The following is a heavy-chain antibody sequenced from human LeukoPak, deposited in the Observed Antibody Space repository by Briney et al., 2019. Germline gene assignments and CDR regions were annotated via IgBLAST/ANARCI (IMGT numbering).Heavy chain of an antibody. CDR2: ISYDGSNK. Sequence: GRSLRLSCAASGFTFSSYGMHWVRQAPGKGLELVAVISYDGSNKYYADSVKGRFTISRDNSKNTLYLQMNSLRAEDTAVYYCAREVAVLPGYFDYWGQGTLVTVSS. V-gene: IGHV3-30*03. J-gene: IGHJ4*02. CDR3: AREVAVLPGYFDY. D-gene: IGHD6-19*01. CDR1: GFTFSSYG.